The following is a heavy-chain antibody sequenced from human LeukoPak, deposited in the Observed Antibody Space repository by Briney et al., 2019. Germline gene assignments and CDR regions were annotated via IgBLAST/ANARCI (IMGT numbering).Heavy chain of an antibody. CDR2: INYSGTT. CDR3: ARTYSSSLTWFDP. CDR1: GGSISSSGYY. V-gene: IGHV4-39*01. Sequence: SETLSLTCTASGGSISSSGYYWGWIRQPPGKGLEWIASINYSGTTYYNPSLKSRVTISEDRSKNQFSLKLSSVTAADTAVYYCARTYSSSLTWFDPWGQGTLVTVSS. J-gene: IGHJ5*02. D-gene: IGHD6-13*01.